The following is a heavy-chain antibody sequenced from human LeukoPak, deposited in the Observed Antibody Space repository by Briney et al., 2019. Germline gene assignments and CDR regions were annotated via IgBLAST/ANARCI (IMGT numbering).Heavy chain of an antibody. CDR3: AKSPMTTVVTPNFDY. V-gene: IGHV3-30-3*02. CDR2: ISYDGSNK. J-gene: IGHJ4*02. Sequence: GGSLRLSCAASGFTFSSYAMHWVRQAPGKGLEWVAVISYDGSNKYYADSVKGRFTISRDNSKNTLYLQMNSLRAEDTAVYYCAKSPMTTVVTPNFDYWGQGTLVTVSS. CDR1: GFTFSSYA. D-gene: IGHD4-23*01.